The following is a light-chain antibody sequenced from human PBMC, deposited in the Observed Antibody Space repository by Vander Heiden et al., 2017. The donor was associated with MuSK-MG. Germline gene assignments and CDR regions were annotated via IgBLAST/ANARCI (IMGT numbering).Light chain of an antibody. J-gene: IGKJ1*01. Sequence: DIQMTQSPSSLSASLGDTVTITCQARQDISNYLNWFQQKSGKAPKLLIHDASNLETGVPSRFSGSGSGTDFTFTISSLQPEDIATYYCQHYDNFSWTFGQGTKVEIK. CDR2: DAS. CDR3: QHYDNFSWT. CDR1: QDISNY. V-gene: IGKV1-33*01.